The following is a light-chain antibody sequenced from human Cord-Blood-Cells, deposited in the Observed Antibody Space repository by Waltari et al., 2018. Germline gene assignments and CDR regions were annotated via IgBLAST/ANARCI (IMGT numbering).Light chain of an antibody. Sequence: DIVMTQSPDSLAVSLGERATNNCKSSQSVLYSSNNKNYLAWYQQKPGQPPKLLIYWASTRESGVPDRFSGSGSGTDFTLTISSLQAEDVAVYYCQQYYSTPPSYTFGQGTKLEIK. CDR2: WAS. CDR3: QQYYSTPPSYT. J-gene: IGKJ2*01. CDR1: QSVLYSSNNKNY. V-gene: IGKV4-1*01.